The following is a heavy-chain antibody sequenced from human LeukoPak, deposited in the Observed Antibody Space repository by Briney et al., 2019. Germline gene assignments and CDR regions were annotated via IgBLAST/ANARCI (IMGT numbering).Heavy chain of an antibody. CDR3: ASSYYYDSSGYYYH. D-gene: IGHD3-22*01. CDR1: GGSISSYY. CDR2: IYYSGST. Sequence: PSETLSLTSTVSGGSISSYYWSWIRQPPGKGLEWIGYIYYSGSTNYNPSPKSRVTISVDTSKNQFSLKLSSVTAADTAVYYCASSYYYDSSGYYYHWGQGTLVTVSS. V-gene: IGHV4-59*01. J-gene: IGHJ5*02.